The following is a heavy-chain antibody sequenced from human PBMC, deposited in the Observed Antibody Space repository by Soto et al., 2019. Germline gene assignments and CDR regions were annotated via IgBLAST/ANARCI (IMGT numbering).Heavy chain of an antibody. V-gene: IGHV1-69*12. CDR2: IIAIFGTA. Sequence: QVQLVQSGAEVKKPGSSVKVSCKASGGTFNSYAISWVRQAPGQGLEWMGGIIAIFGTANYAQKFQGRVTMTADDSKSTAYMKLRSPRSEDTAVYYLASIKDSDHYYGMDVWGQATTVTVSS. J-gene: IGHJ6*02. CDR1: GGTFNSYA. CDR3: ASIKDSDHYYGMDV. D-gene: IGHD2-15*01.